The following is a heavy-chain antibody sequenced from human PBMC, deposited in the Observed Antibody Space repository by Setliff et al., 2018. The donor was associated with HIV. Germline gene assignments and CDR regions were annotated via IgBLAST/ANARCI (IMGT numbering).Heavy chain of an antibody. J-gene: IGHJ6*03. CDR1: GYTFTSYD. Sequence: ASVKVSCKASGYTFTSYDINWVRRATGQGLEWMGWMNPNSGNTGYAQKFQGRVTMTRNTSISTAYMELSSLRSEDTAVYYCSRGPASKYYNFWSGYEGFYYYYTDVWGKGTTVTVSS. CDR3: SRGPASKYYNFWSGYEGFYYYYTDV. D-gene: IGHD3-3*01. V-gene: IGHV1-8*02. CDR2: MNPNSGNT.